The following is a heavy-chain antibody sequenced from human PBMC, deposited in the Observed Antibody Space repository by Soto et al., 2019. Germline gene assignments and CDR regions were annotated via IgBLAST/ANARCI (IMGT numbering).Heavy chain of an antibody. V-gene: IGHV3-33*01. Sequence: LVESGGGVAQPGRSLRLSCTTSGFSFSPSGMHWVRQAPGKGLEWVGIIWNDGSTTHYADSVKGRFTISRVNSKNTLYLQMNRLREEDTAVCYCARDGSHYDVDYWGQGTLVTVSS. CDR1: GFSFSPSG. J-gene: IGHJ4*02. CDR3: ARDGSHYDVDY. D-gene: IGHD4-4*01. CDR2: IWNDGSTT.